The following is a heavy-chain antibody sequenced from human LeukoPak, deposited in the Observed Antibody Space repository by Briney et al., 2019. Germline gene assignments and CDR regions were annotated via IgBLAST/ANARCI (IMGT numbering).Heavy chain of an antibody. D-gene: IGHD2-2*01. CDR1: GFTLSDYY. CDR3: ARDRSFVGYCSSTSCYFGDAFDI. CDR2: ISTSGSSI. J-gene: IGHJ3*02. Sequence: PGGSLRLSCAASGFTLSDYYMSWIRQTPGKGLEWISYISTSGSSIYYADSVKGRFTLSRDSAKNSLYLQMNSLRAEDTAVYYCARDRSFVGYCSSTSCYFGDAFDIWGQGTMVTVSS. V-gene: IGHV3-11*04.